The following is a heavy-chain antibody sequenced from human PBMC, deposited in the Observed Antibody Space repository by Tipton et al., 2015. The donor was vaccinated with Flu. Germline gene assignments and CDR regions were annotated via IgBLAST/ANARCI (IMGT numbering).Heavy chain of an antibody. J-gene: IGHJ4*02. Sequence: GSLRLSCAASGFPFSSYEMNWVRQAPGKGLEWVSHITPSGGRKYYADTMKGRFSVSRDNAKNSLYLHMNSLRVEDTATYYCARGFIRLCDYWGQGTLVAVSS. CDR3: ARGFIRLCDY. CDR1: GFPFSSYE. D-gene: IGHD3-16*01. V-gene: IGHV3-48*03. CDR2: ITPSGGRK.